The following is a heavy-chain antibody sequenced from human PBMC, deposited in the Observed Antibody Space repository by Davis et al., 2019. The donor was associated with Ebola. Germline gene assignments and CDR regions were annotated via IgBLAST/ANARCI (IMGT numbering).Heavy chain of an antibody. Sequence: PGGSLRLSCAASGFTFSSYGMHWVRQAPGKGLGWVAVIWYDGSNKYYADSVKGRFTISRDNSKNTLYLQMNSLRAEDTAVYYCARVATSGDFWRQYYYYGMDVWGQGTTVTVSS. CDR3: ARVATSGDFWRQYYYYGMDV. CDR2: IWYDGSNK. CDR1: GFTFSSYG. J-gene: IGHJ6*02. D-gene: IGHD3-3*01. V-gene: IGHV3-33*01.